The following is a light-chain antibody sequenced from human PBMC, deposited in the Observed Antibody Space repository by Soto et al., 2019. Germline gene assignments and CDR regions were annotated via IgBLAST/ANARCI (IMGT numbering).Light chain of an antibody. V-gene: IGKV3-20*01. J-gene: IGKJ1*01. CDR3: HQFGSSPPRT. CDR2: AAS. CDR1: QSVSINS. Sequence: EIVLTQSPGTLSLSPGERATLSCRASQSVSINSLAWYQHKSGQPTRLLIYAASRRATGIPDRFSGSGSGTDFTLTISRLEPEDFAIYYCHQFGSSPPRTFGQGTKVEIK.